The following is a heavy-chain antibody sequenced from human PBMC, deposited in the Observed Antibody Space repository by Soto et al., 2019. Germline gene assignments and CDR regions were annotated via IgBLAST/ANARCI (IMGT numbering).Heavy chain of an antibody. Sequence: SETLSLPCTVSGDSISSVINYWSWIRQPPGEGLEWIVFISYSVTTSYSPSLKSRVAISLDTSKNQFSLSLNFVTAADTAVYYCARGRRYSYGIDPRGQGSLVTVS. D-gene: IGHD5-18*01. CDR3: ARGRRYSYGIDP. CDR2: ISYSVTT. V-gene: IGHV4-30-4*01. J-gene: IGHJ5*02. CDR1: GDSISSVINY.